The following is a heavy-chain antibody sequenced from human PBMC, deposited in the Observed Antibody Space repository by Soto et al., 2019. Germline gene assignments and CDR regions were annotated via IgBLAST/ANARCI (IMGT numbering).Heavy chain of an antibody. J-gene: IGHJ5*02. CDR2: MNPNSGNT. D-gene: IGHD6-6*01. CDR1: GYAFTSYS. Sequence: XSVKVSSNASGYAFTSYSINWVRQATGQGLEWRGWMNPNSGNTGYAQKFQGRVTMTRNTSISTAYMELSTLRSEDTAVYYCARAGRIAALDPWGQGTLVTVSS. CDR3: ARAGRIAALDP. V-gene: IGHV1-8*01.